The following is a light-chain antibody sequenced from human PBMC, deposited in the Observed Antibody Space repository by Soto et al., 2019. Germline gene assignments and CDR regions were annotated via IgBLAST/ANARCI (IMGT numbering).Light chain of an antibody. CDR3: QKYGSDPLP. J-gene: IGKJ4*01. CDR1: QGINNF. V-gene: IGKV1-27*01. CDR2: AAS. Sequence: DIPMTQSPSSLSASVGDRVTITCRASQGINNFVAWYQQKPGEVPKLLIYAASTLQSGVPSRFSGSGFGTDFVPTISIQEPEDVATYYCQKYGSDPLPFGGGTKVEIK.